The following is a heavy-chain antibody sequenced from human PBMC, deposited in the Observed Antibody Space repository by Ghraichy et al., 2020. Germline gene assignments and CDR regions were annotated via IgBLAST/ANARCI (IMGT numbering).Heavy chain of an antibody. CDR1: GFTFSSYG. J-gene: IGHJ6*02. D-gene: IGHD2-21*01. CDR3: AKDVVPGVSYSSGMDV. V-gene: IGHV3-30*02. Sequence: GGSLRLSCAASGFTFSSYGMHWVRQAPGTGLEWVAFIRYDGSNKYSADSVKGRFTISRDNSKNTLYLQMNSLRAEDTAGYYCAKDVVPGVSYSSGMDVWGQGTRVSVSS. CDR2: IRYDGSNK.